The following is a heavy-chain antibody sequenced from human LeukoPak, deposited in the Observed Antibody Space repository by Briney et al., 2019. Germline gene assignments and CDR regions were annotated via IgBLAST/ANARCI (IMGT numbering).Heavy chain of an antibody. CDR2: ISWNSGSK. Sequence: PGGSLILSCAASGFTFDDYAMHWVRQASGKGLEWVSGISWNSGSKGYADSVKGRFTISRDNAKNSLYLQTNSLRAEDTAVYYCAKGRGIQLWLWSIDYWGQGTLVTVSS. V-gene: IGHV3-9*01. J-gene: IGHJ4*02. D-gene: IGHD5-18*01. CDR3: AKGRGIQLWLWSIDY. CDR1: GFTFDDYA.